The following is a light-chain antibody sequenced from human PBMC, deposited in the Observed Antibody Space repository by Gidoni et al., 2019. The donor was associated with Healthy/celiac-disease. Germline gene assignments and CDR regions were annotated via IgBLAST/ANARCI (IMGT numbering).Light chain of an antibody. CDR2: DAS. CDR1: QSVSSY. J-gene: IGKJ3*01. V-gene: IGKV3-11*01. Sequence: EIVLTQSPATLSLSPRERATLPCRASQSVSSYLAWYQQKPGQAPRLLIYDASNRATGIPARFSGSGSGTDFTLTISSLEPEDFAVYYCQQRSNWPLFTFGPGTKVDIK. CDR3: QQRSNWPLFT.